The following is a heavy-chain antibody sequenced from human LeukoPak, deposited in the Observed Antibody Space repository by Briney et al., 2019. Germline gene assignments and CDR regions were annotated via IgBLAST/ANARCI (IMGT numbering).Heavy chain of an antibody. CDR2: IYSGGST. CDR3: ARVGYDYGDWGYFDY. V-gene: IGHV3-53*01. D-gene: IGHD4-17*01. Sequence: GGSLRLSCAASGFTVSSNYMSWVRQAPGKGLEWVSVIYSGGSTYYADSVKGRFTISRDNSKNTLYLQMNSLRAEDTAVYYCARVGYDYGDWGYFDYWGQGTLVTVSS. J-gene: IGHJ4*02. CDR1: GFTVSSNY.